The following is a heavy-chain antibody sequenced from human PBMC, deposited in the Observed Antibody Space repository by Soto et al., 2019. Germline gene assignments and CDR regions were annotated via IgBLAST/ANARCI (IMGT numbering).Heavy chain of an antibody. J-gene: IGHJ6*02. CDR2: INHSGST. D-gene: IGHD3-16*01. CDR1: GGSFSGYY. Sequence: PSETLSLTCAVFGGSFSGYYWNWVRQAPGKGLEWIGEINHSGSTNYYWSLKSRVTISVDTSRNQFSLKLSSVTAADTAVYYCGRHNGPLYVGYYYDMDVWGQGTTVTVSS. V-gene: IGHV4-34*01. CDR3: GRHNGPLYVGYYYDMDV.